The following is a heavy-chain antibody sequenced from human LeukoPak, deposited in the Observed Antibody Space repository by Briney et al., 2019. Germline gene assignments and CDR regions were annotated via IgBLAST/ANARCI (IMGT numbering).Heavy chain of an antibody. D-gene: IGHD1-14*01. CDR1: GYTLTSYG. CDR2: ISAYNGNT. V-gene: IGHV1-18*01. CDR3: ARGVRSRNFDY. Sequence: ASVKVSCKTSGYTLTSYGISWVRQAPGQGLEWMGWISAYNGNTDYAQKLQGRVTMTTDTSTSTAYMELRSLRSDDTAVYYCARGVRSRNFDYWGQGTLVTVSS. J-gene: IGHJ4*02.